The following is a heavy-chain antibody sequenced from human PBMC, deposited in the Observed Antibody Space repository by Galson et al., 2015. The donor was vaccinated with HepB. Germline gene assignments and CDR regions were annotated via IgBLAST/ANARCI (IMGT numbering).Heavy chain of an antibody. D-gene: IGHD3-10*01. V-gene: IGHV3-48*02. Sequence: SLRLSCAASGFTFSNYGMNWVRQAPGKGLEWISYISSGSGIVFYADSFKGRFTISRDNAKNSLWLQMSSLRDEDTAVYYCARDNSTMFPGIFDYWGQGSQVTVSS. CDR1: GFTFSNYG. CDR2: ISSGSGIV. CDR3: ARDNSTMFPGIFDY. J-gene: IGHJ4*02.